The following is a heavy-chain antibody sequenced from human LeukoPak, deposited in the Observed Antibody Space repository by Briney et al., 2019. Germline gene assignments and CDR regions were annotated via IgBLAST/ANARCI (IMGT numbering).Heavy chain of an antibody. CDR2: IYYSGST. CDR3: ARRLYYYDSSGYQHNWFDP. D-gene: IGHD3-22*01. J-gene: IGHJ5*02. V-gene: IGHV4-59*01. Sequence: KPSETLSLTCTVSGGSISSYYWSWIRQPPGKGLEWIGYIYYSGSTNYNPSLKSRVTISVDTSKNQFSLNLKSATAADTAVYYCARRLYYYDSSGYQHNWFDPWGQGTMVTVSS. CDR1: GGSISSYY.